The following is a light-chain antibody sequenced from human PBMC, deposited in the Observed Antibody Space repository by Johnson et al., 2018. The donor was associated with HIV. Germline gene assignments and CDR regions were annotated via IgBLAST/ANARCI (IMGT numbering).Light chain of an antibody. CDR3: GTWDSSLSVGV. V-gene: IGLV1-51*02. J-gene: IGLJ1*01. CDR1: SSNIGNNY. CDR2: ENT. Sequence: QSVLTQPPSVSAAPGQKVTISCSGSSSNIGNNYVSWYQHLPGTAPKLLIYENTKRPSGIPDRFSGSKSGTSATLGITGLQTGDEADYYCGTWDSSLSVGVFGPGTKVNFL.